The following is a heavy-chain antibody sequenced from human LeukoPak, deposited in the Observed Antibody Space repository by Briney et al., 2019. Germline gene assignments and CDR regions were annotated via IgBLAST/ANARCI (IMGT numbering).Heavy chain of an antibody. CDR1: GFTFSTYT. D-gene: IGHD3-22*01. CDR2: IWYDGSNK. V-gene: IGHV3-33*08. Sequence: PGGSLRLSCAASGFTFSTYTMNWVRQAPGKGLEWVAVIWYDGSNKYYADSVKGRFTISRDNSKNTLYLQMNSLRAEDTAVYYCARDERVDYYDSSGYQDYWGQGTLVTVSS. CDR3: ARDERVDYYDSSGYQDY. J-gene: IGHJ4*02.